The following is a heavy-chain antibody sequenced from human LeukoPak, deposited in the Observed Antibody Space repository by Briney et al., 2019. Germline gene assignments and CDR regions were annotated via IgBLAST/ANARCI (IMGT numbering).Heavy chain of an antibody. V-gene: IGHV3-15*01. J-gene: IGHJ4*02. Sequence: GGSLRLSCAASGFTFSSYAMNWVRQAPGKGLEWVGRIKSKTDGGTTDYAAPVKGRFTISRDDSKNTLYLQMNSLKTEDTAVYYCTTRPNWEDFDYWGQGTLVTVSS. D-gene: IGHD7-27*01. CDR2: IKSKTDGGTT. CDR3: TTRPNWEDFDY. CDR1: GFTFSSYA.